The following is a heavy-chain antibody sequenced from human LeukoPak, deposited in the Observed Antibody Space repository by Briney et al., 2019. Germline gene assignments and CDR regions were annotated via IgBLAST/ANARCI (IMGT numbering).Heavy chain of an antibody. J-gene: IGHJ4*02. Sequence: ASVKVSCKASGGTFSSYAFSWVRQAPGQGLEWMGGIIPIFGTANYAQKFQGRVTITTDESTSTAYMELSSLRSEDTAVYYCARAAKQWLVPGSRIFDYWGQGTLVTVSS. CDR2: IIPIFGTA. CDR3: ARAAKQWLVPGSRIFDY. D-gene: IGHD6-19*01. CDR1: GGTFSSYA. V-gene: IGHV1-69*05.